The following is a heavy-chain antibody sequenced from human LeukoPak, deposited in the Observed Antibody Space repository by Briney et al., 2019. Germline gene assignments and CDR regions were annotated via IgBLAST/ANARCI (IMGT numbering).Heavy chain of an antibody. Sequence: PSETLSLTCAVYGGSFSGYYWSWIRQPPGKGLGWIGEINHSGSTNYNPSLKSRVTISVDTSKNQFSLKLSSVTAADTAVYYCARVRFLEWLFYYFDYWGQGTLVTVSS. J-gene: IGHJ4*02. CDR3: ARVRFLEWLFYYFDY. CDR1: GGSFSGYY. D-gene: IGHD3-3*01. CDR2: INHSGST. V-gene: IGHV4-34*01.